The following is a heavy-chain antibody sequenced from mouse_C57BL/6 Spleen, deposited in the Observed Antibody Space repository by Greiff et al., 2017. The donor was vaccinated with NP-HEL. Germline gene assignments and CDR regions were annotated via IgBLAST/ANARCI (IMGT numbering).Heavy chain of an antibody. J-gene: IGHJ4*01. V-gene: IGHV1-26*01. Sequence: EVQLQQSGPELVKPGASVKISCKASGYTFTDYYMNWVKQSHGKSLEWIGDINPNNGGTSYNQKFKGKATLTVDKSSSTAYMELRSLTSEDSAVYYCARSIYMVTTGYAMDYWGQGTSVTVSS. CDR1: GYTFTDYY. CDR2: INPNNGGT. CDR3: ARSIYMVTTGYAMDY. D-gene: IGHD2-2*01.